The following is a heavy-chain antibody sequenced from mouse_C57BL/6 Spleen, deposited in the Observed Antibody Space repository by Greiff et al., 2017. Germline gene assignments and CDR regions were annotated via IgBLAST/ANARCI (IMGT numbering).Heavy chain of an antibody. Sequence: QVQLQQPGAELVKPGASVKLSCKASGYTFTSYWMHWVKQRPGQGLEWIGMIHPSDSDTNYNQKFKGKATLTVDKSSSTAYMQLSSLTSEDSAVYYCAPLLTWFAYWGQGTLVTVSA. J-gene: IGHJ3*01. CDR3: APLLTWFAY. V-gene: IGHV1-74*01. D-gene: IGHD1-1*01. CDR2: IHPSDSDT. CDR1: GYTFTSYW.